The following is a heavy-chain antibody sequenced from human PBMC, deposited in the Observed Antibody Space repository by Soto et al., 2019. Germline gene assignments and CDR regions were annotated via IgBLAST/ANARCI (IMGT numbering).Heavy chain of an antibody. CDR3: ARDFEY. Sequence: GGSLRLSCEASGFTFSTFWMHWVRQAPGKGLVWVSRINSDGSSTNYADSVKGRVTISRDNAKNMLYLQMNSLRAEDTAVYYCARDFEYWGQGNLVTVS. V-gene: IGHV3-74*01. CDR1: GFTFSTFW. J-gene: IGHJ4*02. CDR2: INSDGSST.